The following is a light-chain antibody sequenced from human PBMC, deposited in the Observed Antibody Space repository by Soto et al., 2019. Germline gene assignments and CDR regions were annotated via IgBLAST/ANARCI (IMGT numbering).Light chain of an antibody. J-gene: IGKJ1*01. CDR2: DTF. V-gene: IGKV1-39*01. CDR1: ESIRNE. Sequence: DIQMTQSPSSLSASLGDRVTITCRPSESIRNELNWFQQRPGKAPRLLIYDTFTLQSGVPSRFSGSVSGTGFSLNISSLQAGDSAIYYCQQSFTTPWTFGEGTKVDIK. CDR3: QQSFTTPWT.